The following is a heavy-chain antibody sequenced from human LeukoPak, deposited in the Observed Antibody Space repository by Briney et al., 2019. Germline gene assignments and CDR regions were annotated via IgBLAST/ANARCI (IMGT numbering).Heavy chain of an antibody. J-gene: IGHJ4*02. D-gene: IGHD5-18*01. Sequence: GGSLRLSCAASGFTFDDYAMHWVRQAPGKGLEWVSGISWNSGSIGYADSVKGRFTISRDNAKNSLYLQMNSLRAEDMALYYCAKGVSYGYVEGVDYWGQGTLVTVSS. V-gene: IGHV3-9*03. CDR1: GFTFDDYA. CDR3: AKGVSYGYVEGVDY. CDR2: ISWNSGSI.